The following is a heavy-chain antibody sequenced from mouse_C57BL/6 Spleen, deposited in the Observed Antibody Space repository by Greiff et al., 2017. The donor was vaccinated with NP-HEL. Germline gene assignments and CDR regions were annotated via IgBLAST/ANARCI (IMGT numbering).Heavy chain of an antibody. CDR3: ARRANWDETWLAY. Sequence: QVQLQQPGAELVKPGASVKLSCKASGYTFTSYWMQWVKQRPGQGLEWIGEIDPSDSYTNYNQKFKGKATLTVDTSSSTAYMQLSSLTSEDSAVYYCARRANWDETWLAYWGQGTLVTVSA. CDR1: GYTFTSYW. V-gene: IGHV1-50*01. J-gene: IGHJ3*01. CDR2: IDPSDSYT. D-gene: IGHD4-1*01.